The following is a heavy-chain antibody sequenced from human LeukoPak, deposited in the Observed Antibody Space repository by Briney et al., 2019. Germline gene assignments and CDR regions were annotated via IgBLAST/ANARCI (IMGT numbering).Heavy chain of an antibody. CDR3: ARGELAGHYYDSSGYYHSDDY. Sequence: ASVSVSCKASGYTFTSYDMNWVRQAPGQGLEWMGWMNPNSGNTGYAQKFQGRVTMTRNTSISTAYMELSSLRSEDTAVYYCARGELAGHYYDSSGYYHSDDYWGQGTLVTVSS. J-gene: IGHJ4*02. CDR2: MNPNSGNT. V-gene: IGHV1-8*01. D-gene: IGHD3-22*01. CDR1: GYTFTSYD.